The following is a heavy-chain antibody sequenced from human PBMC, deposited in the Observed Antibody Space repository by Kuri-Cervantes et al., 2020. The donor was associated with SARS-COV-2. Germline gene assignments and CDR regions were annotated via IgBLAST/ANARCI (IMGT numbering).Heavy chain of an antibody. CDR1: GYSISSAYY. Sequence: SQTLSLTCAVSGYSISSAYYWGWIRLPPGRGLEWIGSIYHSGSTYYNPSLKSRVTISVDRPKNEFSLRMTSVTAADTALYYCAREAPFGYSYGYKGDYWGQGTLVTVSS. CDR3: AREAPFGYSYGYKGDY. J-gene: IGHJ4*02. V-gene: IGHV4-38-2*02. CDR2: IYHSGST. D-gene: IGHD5-18*01.